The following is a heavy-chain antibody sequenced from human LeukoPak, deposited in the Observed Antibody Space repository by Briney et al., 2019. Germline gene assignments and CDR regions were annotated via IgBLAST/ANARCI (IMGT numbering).Heavy chain of an antibody. V-gene: IGHV1-2*02. CDR2: INPNSGGT. CDR1: GYTFTSYG. Sequence: ASVKVSCKASGYTFTSYGISWVRQAPGQGLEWMGWINPNSGGTNYAQKFQGRVTMTRDTSISTAYMELSRLRSDDTAVYYCARDLGSSGSYYYYYYYYMDVWGKGTTVTVSS. D-gene: IGHD1-26*01. CDR3: ARDLGSSGSYYYYYYYYMDV. J-gene: IGHJ6*03.